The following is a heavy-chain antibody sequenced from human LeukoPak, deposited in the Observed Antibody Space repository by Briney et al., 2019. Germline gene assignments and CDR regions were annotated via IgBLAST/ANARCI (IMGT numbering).Heavy chain of an antibody. CDR1: SGSIFSSNW. CDR3: ARDFYGSGSYYFPDY. CDR2: IFHDGST. D-gene: IGHD3-10*01. Sequence: SETLSLTCAVSSGSIFSSNWWSWVRQPPGKGLEWIGQIFHDGSTSYSPSLKSRVTISVDKSKNQFSLRLTSVTAADTAVYYCARDFYGSGSYYFPDYWGQGTLVTVSS. V-gene: IGHV4-4*02. J-gene: IGHJ4*02.